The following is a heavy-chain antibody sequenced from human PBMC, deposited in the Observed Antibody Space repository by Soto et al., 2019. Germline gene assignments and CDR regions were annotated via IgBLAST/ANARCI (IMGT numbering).Heavy chain of an antibody. Sequence: PSETLSLTCTVSGGSVSSDEDYWSWIRQSPGKGLEWIGTIYSSGNAFYSPSLKSRVTISADTPKNQFSLNLRYVTAADTAIYYCARTKLGLAVDYWGQGTLVTVSS. CDR1: GGSVSSDEDY. J-gene: IGHJ4*02. CDR2: IYSSGNA. V-gene: IGHV4-39*01. CDR3: ARTKLGLAVDY. D-gene: IGHD6-19*01.